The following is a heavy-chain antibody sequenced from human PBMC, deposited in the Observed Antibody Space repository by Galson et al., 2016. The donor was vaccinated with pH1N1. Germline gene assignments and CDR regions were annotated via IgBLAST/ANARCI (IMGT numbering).Heavy chain of an antibody. V-gene: IGHV2-70*04. CDR2: IEWDDDK. CDR1: GFSLTTSGMR. CDR3: GRNTAFVGGSIDV. Sequence: PALVKPTQTLTLTCTFSGFSLTTSGMRVSWIRQPPGKALEWLARIEWDDDKFYSTSLKTRLTISKDTSQNQVVLTMTNMDPVYTATYYCGRNTAFVGGSIDVWGQGTMVTVSS. J-gene: IGHJ3*01. D-gene: IGHD2-15*01.